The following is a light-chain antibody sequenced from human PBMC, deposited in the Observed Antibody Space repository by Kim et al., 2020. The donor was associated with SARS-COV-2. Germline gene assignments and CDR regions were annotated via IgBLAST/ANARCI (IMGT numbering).Light chain of an antibody. CDR2: EVT. J-gene: IGLJ3*02. CDR3: ASYTITNSWV. V-gene: IGLV2-18*02. CDR1: ASDIGSYDR. Sequence: SALTQPPSVSGSPGQSVTISCTGTASDIGSYDRVSWYQQPPGTAPKLIIYEVTDRPSGVPDRFSGSKSGNTASLTISGLHPEDEANYYCASYTITNSWVFGGGTQLTVL.